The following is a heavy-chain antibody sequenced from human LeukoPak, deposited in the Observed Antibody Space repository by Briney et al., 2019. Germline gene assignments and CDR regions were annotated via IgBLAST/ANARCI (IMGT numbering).Heavy chain of an antibody. CDR2: IGSSGTTI. V-gene: IGHV3-48*03. CDR1: GFTFSSYE. CDR3: VGDDYGDYVY. J-gene: IGHJ4*02. Sequence: PVGSLSVSCAASGFTFSSYEMNWARQAPGKGLEWVSYIGSSGTTIYYADSVKGRFTISRDNAKNSLYLQMNSLRAEDTAVYYCVGDDYGDYVYWGQGSLATVSS. D-gene: IGHD4-17*01.